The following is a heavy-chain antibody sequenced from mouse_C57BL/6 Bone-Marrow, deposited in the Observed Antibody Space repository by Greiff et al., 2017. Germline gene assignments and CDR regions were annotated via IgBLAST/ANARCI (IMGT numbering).Heavy chain of an antibody. V-gene: IGHV1-63*01. CDR1: GYTFTNYW. J-gene: IGHJ4*01. CDR2: IYPGGGYT. CDR3: ARRAYYGRGYAMDY. D-gene: IGHD1-1*01. Sequence: VKVVESGAELVRPGTSVKMSCKASGYTFTNYWIGWAKQRPGHGLEWIGDIYPGGGYTNYNEKFKGKATLTADKSSSTAYMQFSSLTSEDSAIYYCARRAYYGRGYAMDYWGQGTSVTVSS.